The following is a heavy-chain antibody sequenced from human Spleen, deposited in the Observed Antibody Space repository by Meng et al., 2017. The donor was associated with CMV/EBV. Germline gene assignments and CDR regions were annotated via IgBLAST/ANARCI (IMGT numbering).Heavy chain of an antibody. CDR1: GVTXXSYA. CDR2: ISGSGGST. CDR3: AKVQKTYYYDSSGYPGYYFDY. J-gene: IGHJ4*02. D-gene: IGHD3-22*01. Sequence: EVQLXXXXXGVVXAXXXRRLXXXASGVTXXSYAMSWVRQAPGKGLEWVSAISGSGGSTYYADSVKGRFTISRDNSKNTLYLQMNSLRAEDTAVYYCAKVQKTYYYDSSGYPGYYFDYWGQGTLVTVSS. V-gene: IGHV3-23*01.